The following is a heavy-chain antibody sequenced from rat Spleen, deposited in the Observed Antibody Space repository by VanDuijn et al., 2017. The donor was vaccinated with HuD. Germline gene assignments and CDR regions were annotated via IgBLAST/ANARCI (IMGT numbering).Heavy chain of an antibody. V-gene: IGHV5-25*01. CDR2: ISTSGAGT. CDR3: ARQGTTVVGDY. J-gene: IGHJ2*01. D-gene: IGHD1-1*01. CDR1: GFIFSNYV. Sequence: EVQLVESGGGLVQPGRSMKLSCAASGFIFSNYVMAWVRQAPTKGLEWVASISTSGAGTYYRDSVKGRFTISRDNAKSTLNLQMDSLRSEDTATYYCARQGTTVVGDYWGQGVMVTVSS.